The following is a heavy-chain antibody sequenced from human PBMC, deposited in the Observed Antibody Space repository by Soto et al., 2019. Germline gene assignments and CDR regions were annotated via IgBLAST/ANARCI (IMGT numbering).Heavy chain of an antibody. V-gene: IGHV1-2*02. CDR2: INPNSGGT. CDR3: ARGGPTYYDFWSGYYGMDV. CDR1: GYTFTGYY. D-gene: IGHD3-3*01. J-gene: IGHJ6*02. Sequence: ASVKVSCKASGYTFTGYYMHWVRQAPGQGLEWMGWINPNSGGTNYAQKFQGRVTMTRDTSISTAYMELSRLRSDDTAVYYCARGGPTYYDFWSGYYGMDVWGQGTTVTVSS.